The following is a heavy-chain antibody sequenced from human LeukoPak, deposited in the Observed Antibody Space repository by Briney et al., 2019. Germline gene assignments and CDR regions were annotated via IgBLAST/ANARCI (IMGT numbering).Heavy chain of an antibody. CDR1: GFTFSSYG. CDR2: ISYDGSNK. D-gene: IGHD1-26*01. V-gene: IGHV3-30*03. CDR3: ARGPIVGPTKGFDP. J-gene: IGHJ5*02. Sequence: GRSLRLSCAASGFTFSSYGMHWVRQAPGKGLEWVAVISYDGSNKYYADSVKGRFTISRDNSKNMLYLQMNSLRAEDTAVYYCARGPIVGPTKGFDPWGQGTLVTVSS.